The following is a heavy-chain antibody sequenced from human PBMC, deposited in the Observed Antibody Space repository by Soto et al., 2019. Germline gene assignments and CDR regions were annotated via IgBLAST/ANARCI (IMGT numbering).Heavy chain of an antibody. V-gene: IGHV1-46*01. Sequence: QVQLVQSGAEVKKPGASVKVSCKASGYTFTSYYMHWVRQAPGQGLEWMGIINPSGGSTSYAQKFRGRVTMTRDTSTSTVYMELSSLRSEDTAVYYCAREKRDYGDGHWYFDLWGRGTLVTVSS. J-gene: IGHJ2*01. CDR1: GYTFTSYY. CDR2: INPSGGST. D-gene: IGHD4-17*01. CDR3: AREKRDYGDGHWYFDL.